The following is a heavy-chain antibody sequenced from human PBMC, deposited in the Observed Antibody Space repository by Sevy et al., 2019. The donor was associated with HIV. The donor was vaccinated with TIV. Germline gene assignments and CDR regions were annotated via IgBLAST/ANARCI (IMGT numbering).Heavy chain of an antibody. V-gene: IGHV3-23*01. CDR1: GFTLRTYA. CDR2: IFKSGDVT. J-gene: IGHJ3*02. D-gene: IGHD3-22*01. CDR3: AGARYDSSGSFDAFDI. Sequence: GGSLRLSCVASGFTLRTYAMNWVRQAPGKGLKWVSTIFKSGDVTYYADSVKGRFTIPRDNSKNTVYLHMNGLRAEDTALYFCAGARYDSSGSFDAFDIWGQGTMVTVSS.